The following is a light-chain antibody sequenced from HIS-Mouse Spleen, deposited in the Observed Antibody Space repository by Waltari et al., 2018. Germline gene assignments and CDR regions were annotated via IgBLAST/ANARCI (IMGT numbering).Light chain of an antibody. J-gene: IGLJ2*01. CDR2: GKN. Sequence: SSELTQDPAVSVALGQTVRITCQVDSLRSYYASWYQPKPGQAPVLVIYGKNNRPSGIPDRFSGSSSGNTASLTITGAQAEDEADYYCNSRDSSGNVVFGGGTKLTVL. CDR3: NSRDSSGNVV. V-gene: IGLV3-19*01. CDR1: SLRSYY.